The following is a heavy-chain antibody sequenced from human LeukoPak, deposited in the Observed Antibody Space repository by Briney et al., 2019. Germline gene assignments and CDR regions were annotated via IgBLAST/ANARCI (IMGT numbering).Heavy chain of an antibody. CDR1: GGSISSGGYY. Sequence: SQTLSLTCTVSGGSISSGGYYWSWIRQHPGKGLEWIGYIYYSGSTYYNPSLKSRVTISVDTSKNQFSLKLSSVTAADTAVYYCARMVVPAAITVNWFDPWGRGTLVTVSS. V-gene: IGHV4-31*03. J-gene: IGHJ5*02. D-gene: IGHD2-2*02. CDR2: IYYSGST. CDR3: ARMVVPAAITVNWFDP.